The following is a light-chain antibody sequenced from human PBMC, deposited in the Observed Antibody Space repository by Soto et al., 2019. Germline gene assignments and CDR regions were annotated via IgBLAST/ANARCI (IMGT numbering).Light chain of an antibody. CDR3: RQYGSSPSYT. J-gene: IGKJ2*01. CDR2: GAS. Sequence: EIVLTQSPGTLSLSPGERATLSCRASQSLSSYLAGYQQKPGQAPRLLIYGASSRATGIADRFSDSGSGTDFTLTISRLAPEDLPVYYCRQYGSSPSYTFGQGTKLEIK. V-gene: IGKV3-20*01. CDR1: QSLSSY.